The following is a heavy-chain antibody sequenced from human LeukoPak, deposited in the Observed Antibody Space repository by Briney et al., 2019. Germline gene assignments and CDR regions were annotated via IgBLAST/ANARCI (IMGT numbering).Heavy chain of an antibody. CDR1: GYTFTGYY. J-gene: IGHJ4*02. V-gene: IGHV1-2*02. CDR2: INPNSGDT. Sequence: ASVKVSCRASGYTFTGYYMHWVRQAPGQGLEWMGWINPNSGDTNYAQKFKGRVAMTRDTSISAAYMELSRLRSDDTAVYYCARNTKERDIAVAGVDYWGQGTLVTVSS. CDR3: ARNTKERDIAVAGVDY. D-gene: IGHD6-19*01.